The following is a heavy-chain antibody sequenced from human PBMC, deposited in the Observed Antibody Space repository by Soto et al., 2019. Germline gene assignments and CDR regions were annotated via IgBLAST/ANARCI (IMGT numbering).Heavy chain of an antibody. CDR1: GVTVSSNY. CDR2: IYSGGST. J-gene: IGHJ4*02. D-gene: IGHD5-18*01. CDR3: ARHGYNYGGGYFDY. V-gene: IGHV3-66*04. Sequence: EVQLVESGGGLVQPGGSLRLSCAASGVTVSSNYMSWVCQAPGMGLEWVSVIYSGGSTYYADSVKDRFNISRENSKNTMYLQEKSMKAEDAAVYYCARHGYNYGGGYFDYWGQGTLVTVSS.